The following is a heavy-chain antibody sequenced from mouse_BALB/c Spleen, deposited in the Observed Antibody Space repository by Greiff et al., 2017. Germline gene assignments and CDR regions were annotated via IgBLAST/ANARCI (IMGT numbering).Heavy chain of an antibody. D-gene: IGHD2-4*01. Sequence: EVQVVESGGGLVQPGGSRKLSCAASGFTFSSFGMHWVRQAPEKGLEWVAYISSGSSTIYYADTVKGRFTISRDNPKNTLFLQMTSLRSEDTAMYYCARGIYYDYELDYWGQGTTLTVSS. CDR2: ISSGSSTI. CDR3: ARGIYYDYELDY. J-gene: IGHJ2*01. CDR1: GFTFSSFG. V-gene: IGHV5-17*02.